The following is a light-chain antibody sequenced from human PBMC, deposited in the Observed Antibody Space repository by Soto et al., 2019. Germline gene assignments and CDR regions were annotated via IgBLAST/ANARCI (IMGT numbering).Light chain of an antibody. Sequence: QSALTQPRSVSGSPGQSVTISCTGTSSDVGGYNYVSWYQQHPGKAPKLMIYDVSKRPSGVPDRFSGSKSGNTASLTISGLLAEDEADYYCCSYAGSYAHVVFGGGTQLTVL. J-gene: IGLJ2*01. V-gene: IGLV2-11*01. CDR1: SSDVGGYNY. CDR3: CSYAGSYAHVV. CDR2: DVS.